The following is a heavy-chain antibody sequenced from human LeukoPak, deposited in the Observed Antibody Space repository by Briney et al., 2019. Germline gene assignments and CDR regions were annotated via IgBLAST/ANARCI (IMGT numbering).Heavy chain of an antibody. Sequence: GGSLRLSCAASGFTFSSCWMHWVRQAPGKGLAWVSRIKSDGSITTYADSVKGRFTISRDNAKNTLYLQMNSLRAEDTAVYYCAKFADPGVWGQGTMVTVSS. V-gene: IGHV3-74*01. CDR2: IKSDGSIT. CDR3: AKFADPGV. D-gene: IGHD7-27*01. CDR1: GFTFSSCW. J-gene: IGHJ3*01.